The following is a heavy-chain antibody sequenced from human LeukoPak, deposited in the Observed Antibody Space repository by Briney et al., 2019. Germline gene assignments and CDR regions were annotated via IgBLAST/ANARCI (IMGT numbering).Heavy chain of an antibody. D-gene: IGHD2-8*01. J-gene: IGHJ4*02. CDR3: ARGGGYCTNGVCYFDY. Sequence: SVKVSCKASGGTFSSYAISWVRQAPGQGLEWMGGINPIFGTANYAQKFQGRVTITADESTSTAYMELSSLRSEDTAVYYCARGGGYCTNGVCYFDYWGQGTLVTVSS. V-gene: IGHV1-69*01. CDR2: INPIFGTA. CDR1: GGTFSSYA.